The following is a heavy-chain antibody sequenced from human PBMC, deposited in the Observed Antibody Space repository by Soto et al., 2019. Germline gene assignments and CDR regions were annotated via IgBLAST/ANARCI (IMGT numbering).Heavy chain of an antibody. D-gene: IGHD3-9*01. CDR3: ARLHYDILEAPDY. V-gene: IGHV4-39*01. CDR1: GGSISSSSYY. J-gene: IGHJ4*02. Sequence: TSETLSLTCTVSGGSISSSSYYWGWIRQPPGKGLEWIGSIYYSGSTYYNPSLKSRVTISVDTSKNQFSLKLSSVTAADTAVYYCARLHYDILEAPDYWGQGTLVTVSS. CDR2: IYYSGST.